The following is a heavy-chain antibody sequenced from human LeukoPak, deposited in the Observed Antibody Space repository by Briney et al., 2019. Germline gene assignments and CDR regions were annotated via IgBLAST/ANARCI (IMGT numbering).Heavy chain of an antibody. CDR1: GGSISSSSYY. CDR3: ARHSSGSYYDPLDY. D-gene: IGHD1-26*01. Sequence: PSETLSLTCTVSGGSISSSSYYWAWIRQPPGKGLEWIGSIYYSGNTFYNPSLKSRVTISVDTSKNQFSLKLSSVTAADTAVYYCARHSSGSYYDPLDYWGQGTLVTVSS. CDR2: IYYSGNT. J-gene: IGHJ4*02. V-gene: IGHV4-39*01.